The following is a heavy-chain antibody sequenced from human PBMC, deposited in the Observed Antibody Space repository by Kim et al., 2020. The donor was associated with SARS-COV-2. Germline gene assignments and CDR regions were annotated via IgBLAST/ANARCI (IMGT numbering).Heavy chain of an antibody. J-gene: IGHJ6*02. CDR3: AKDIGQSERYYYDSSGYIGYYGMDV. D-gene: IGHD3-22*01. CDR2: ISGDGGST. V-gene: IGHV3-43*02. CDR1: GFTFDDYA. Sequence: GGSLRLSCAASGFTFDDYAMHWVRQAPGKGLEWVSLISGDGGSTYYADSVKGRFTISRDNSKNSLYLQMNSLRTEDTALYYCAKDIGQSERYYYDSSGYIGYYGMDVWGQGTTVTVSS.